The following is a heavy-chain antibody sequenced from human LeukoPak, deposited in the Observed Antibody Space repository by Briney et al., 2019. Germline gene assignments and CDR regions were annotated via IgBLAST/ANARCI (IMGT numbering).Heavy chain of an antibody. V-gene: IGHV3-53*04. D-gene: IGHD1-26*01. Sequence: GGSLRLSCAASGLTVSTNYMSWVRQAPGKGLEWVSLIYAGGSTYYADAVKGRFTISRHNSKNTLHLQMNSLRVEDTAVYYCATGGSSELLWDDAMDVWGQGTTVTVSS. CDR2: IYAGGST. CDR3: ATGGSSELLWDDAMDV. CDR1: GLTVSTNY. J-gene: IGHJ6*02.